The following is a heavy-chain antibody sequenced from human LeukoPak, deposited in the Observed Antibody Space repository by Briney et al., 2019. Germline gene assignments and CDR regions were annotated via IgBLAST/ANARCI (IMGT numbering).Heavy chain of an antibody. CDR2: ISRSISDI. V-gene: IGHV3-48*01. J-gene: IGHJ4*02. CDR3: VRTSNFDS. CDR1: GFTFSSYS. D-gene: IGHD2/OR15-2a*01. Sequence: PGESLRLSCAASGFTFSSYSMNWVRQAPGKGLEWFSYISRSISDIYYADSVKGRFTISRDNAKNSLYLQMNSLRAEDTAVYYCVRTSNFDSWGQGTLVTVSS.